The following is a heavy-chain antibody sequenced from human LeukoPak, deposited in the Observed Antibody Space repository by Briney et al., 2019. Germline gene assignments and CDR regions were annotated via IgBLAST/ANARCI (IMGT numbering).Heavy chain of an antibody. J-gene: IGHJ4*02. CDR3: ARDVSTYYYDSSGYYPL. Sequence: ASVKVSYKASGYTFTSYAMNWVRQAPGQGLEWMGWINTNTGNPTYAQGFTGRFVFSLDTSVSTAYLQISSLKAEDTAVYYCARDVSTYYYDSSGYYPLWGQGTLVTVSS. CDR1: GYTFTSYA. V-gene: IGHV7-4-1*02. D-gene: IGHD3-22*01. CDR2: INTNTGNP.